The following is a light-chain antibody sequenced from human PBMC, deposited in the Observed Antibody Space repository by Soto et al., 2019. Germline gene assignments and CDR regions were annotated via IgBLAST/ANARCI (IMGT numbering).Light chain of an antibody. V-gene: IGKV4-1*01. J-gene: IGKJ3*01. CDR1: QSVLYSSNNKHY. CDR2: WAS. CDR3: QQYYSTPRFT. Sequence: DIVMTQSPDSLAVSLGERATINCKSSQSVLYSSNNKHYLAWYQQKPGQPPKLLIYWASTRESGVPDRFSGSGSGTDFTLTISSLQAEDVAVYYCQQYYSTPRFTFGPGTKSGYQT.